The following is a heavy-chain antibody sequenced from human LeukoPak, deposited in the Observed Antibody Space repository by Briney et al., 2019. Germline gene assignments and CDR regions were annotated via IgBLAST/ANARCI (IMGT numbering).Heavy chain of an antibody. CDR2: IKEDGSDK. Sequence: GGSLRLSCAASGFTFTNYWMNWIRQAPGKGLEWVASIKEDGSDKYYVDSVKGRFSISRDNAKNSLSLQMNNLGAEDTAVYYCAKDALSTMMPVLRYFDSWGQGTLVTVSS. CDR3: AKDALSTMMPVLRYFDS. J-gene: IGHJ4*02. V-gene: IGHV3-7*01. CDR1: GFTFTNYW. D-gene: IGHD3-22*01.